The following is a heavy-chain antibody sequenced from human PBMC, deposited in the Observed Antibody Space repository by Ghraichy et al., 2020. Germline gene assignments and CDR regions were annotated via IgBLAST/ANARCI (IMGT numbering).Heavy chain of an antibody. D-gene: IGHD3-9*01. V-gene: IGHV4-59*01. J-gene: IGHJ3*02. CDR3: ARSDSAGFDWLFNAFDI. CDR1: GGSISSYY. CDR2: IYYSGST. Sequence: LSLTCTVSGGSISSYYWSWIRQPPGKGLEWIGYIYYSGSTNYNPSLKSRVTISVDTSKNQFSLKLSSVTAADTAVYYCARSDSAGFDWLFNAFDIWGQGTMVTVSS.